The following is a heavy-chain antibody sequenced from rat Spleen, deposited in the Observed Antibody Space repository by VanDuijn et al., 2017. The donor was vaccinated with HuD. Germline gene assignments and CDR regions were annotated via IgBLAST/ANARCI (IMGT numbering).Heavy chain of an antibody. J-gene: IGHJ2*01. CDR2: ISYDGSST. D-gene: IGHD1-5*01. V-gene: IGHV5-29*01. CDR1: GFTFSDYY. CDR3: ATEAIGTTS. Sequence: EVQLVESGGGLVQPGRSLKLSCAASGFTFSDYYMAWVRQAPTKGLEWVATISYDGSSTYYRDSVKGRFTISRDNAKSTLYLQMDSLRSEDTATYYCATEAIGTTSWGQGVMVTVSS.